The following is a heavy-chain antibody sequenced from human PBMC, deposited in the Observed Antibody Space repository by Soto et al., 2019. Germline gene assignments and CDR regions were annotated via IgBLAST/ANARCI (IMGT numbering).Heavy chain of an antibody. D-gene: IGHD5-12*01. V-gene: IGHV3-7*01. CDR2: IKQDGSEK. J-gene: IGHJ3*02. Sequence: GGSLRLSCAASGFTFSSYWMSWVRQAPGKGLEWVANIKQDGSEKYYVDSVKGRFTISRDNAKNSLYLQMNSLRPEDTAVYYCARVLLGDSGYAEPYPLDPFDNCGQGTLVTDS. CDR3: ARVLLGDSGYAEPYPLDPFDN. CDR1: GFTFSSYW.